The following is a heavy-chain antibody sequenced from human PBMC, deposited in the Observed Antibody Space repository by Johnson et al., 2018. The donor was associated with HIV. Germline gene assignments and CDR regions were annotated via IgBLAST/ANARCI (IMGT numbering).Heavy chain of an antibody. CDR2: IKQDGSEK. D-gene: IGHD2-8*01. V-gene: IGHV3-7*01. J-gene: IGHJ3*02. CDR3: AKAGGVLIVYACETDAFDI. CDR1: GFTFSSYW. Sequence: VQLVESGGGLVQPGGSLRLSCVASGFTFSSYWMSWVRQAPGKGLEWVANIKQDGSEKYYVDSVKGRFTISRDNAKNSLYLQMNCLRAEDKAVYYCAKAGGVLIVYACETDAFDIWGQGTMVTVSS.